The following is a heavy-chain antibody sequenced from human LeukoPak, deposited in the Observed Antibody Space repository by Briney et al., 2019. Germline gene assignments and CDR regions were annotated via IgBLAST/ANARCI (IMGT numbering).Heavy chain of an antibody. CDR3: AKDNYVWGSYHWFDP. D-gene: IGHD3-16*02. V-gene: IGHV3-23*01. Sequence: GGSLRLSCAASGFTFSSYAMSWVRQAPGKGLEWVSAISGSGGSTYYADSVKGRFTISRDNSKNTLYLQMNSLRAEDTAVYYCAKDNYVWGSYHWFDPWGQGTLVTVSS. J-gene: IGHJ5*02. CDR1: GFTFSSYA. CDR2: ISGSGGST.